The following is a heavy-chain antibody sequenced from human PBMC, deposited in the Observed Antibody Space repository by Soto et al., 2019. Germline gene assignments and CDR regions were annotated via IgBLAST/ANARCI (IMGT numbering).Heavy chain of an antibody. CDR3: ARGPSGWFGYDY. Sequence: EVQLMESGGGLVQPGGSLRLSCAASGFTFSTSWMHWVRQAAGKGLVWVSRINSDASTTNYADSVKGRFTISRDNAKNTLYLQMDSLTAEDTAVYYCARGPSGWFGYDYWGQGTLVTVSS. CDR2: INSDASTT. D-gene: IGHD6-19*01. CDR1: GFTFSTSW. J-gene: IGHJ4*02. V-gene: IGHV3-74*01.